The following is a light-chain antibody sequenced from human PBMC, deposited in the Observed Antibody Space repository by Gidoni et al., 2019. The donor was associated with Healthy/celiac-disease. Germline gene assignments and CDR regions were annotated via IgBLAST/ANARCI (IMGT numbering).Light chain of an antibody. J-gene: IGKJ2*01. CDR2: GAS. V-gene: IGKV3-15*01. CDR1: QSVSSN. Sequence: DIVMTQSPATLSVSPGERATLSCRASQSVSSNLAWYQQKPGQAPRLLIYGASTRGTGSPARFSGSGSGTEFTLTISSLQSEDFAVDYCQQYNNWPPADTFGQGTKLEIK. CDR3: QQYNNWPPADT.